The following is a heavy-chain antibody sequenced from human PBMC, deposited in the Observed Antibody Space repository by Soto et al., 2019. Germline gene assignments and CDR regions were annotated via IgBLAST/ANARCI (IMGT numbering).Heavy chain of an antibody. Sequence: PSETLSLTCAVSGGSISSGGYSWSWIRQPPGKGLEWIGYIYHSGSTYYNPSLKSRVTISVDRSKNQFSLKLSSVTAADTAVYYCARVRLGSSCYFDYWGQGTLVTVSS. CDR2: IYHSGST. J-gene: IGHJ4*02. V-gene: IGHV4-30-2*01. CDR3: ARVRLGSSCYFDY. D-gene: IGHD6-13*01. CDR1: GGSISSGGYS.